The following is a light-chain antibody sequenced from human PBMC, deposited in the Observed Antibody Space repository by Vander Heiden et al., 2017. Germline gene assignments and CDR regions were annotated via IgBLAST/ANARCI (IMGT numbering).Light chain of an antibody. CDR2: AAS. V-gene: IGKV1-39*01. J-gene: IGKJ4*01. Sequence: DIQMTQSPSPLSASVGDRVTITCRASQPINTYLNWYQQKPGTAPNLLIYAASSLQSGVPSRFSGSGSGTDFTLTISSLQPEDFATYYCQQSYSTPLTFGGGTTVEI. CDR1: QPINTY. CDR3: QQSYSTPLT.